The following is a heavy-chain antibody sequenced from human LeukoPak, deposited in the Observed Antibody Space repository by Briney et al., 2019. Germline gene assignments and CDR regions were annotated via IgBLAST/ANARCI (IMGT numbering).Heavy chain of an antibody. V-gene: IGHV3-7*01. J-gene: IGHJ4*02. CDR1: GFTFSSFW. Sequence: GGSLRLSCAASGFTFSSFWMGWVRQAPGKGPEWVATIKQDGSEKYSVDSVKGRFTISRDNAKNSLYLQMNSLRAEDTAVYFCARDTSSAWYGLIDYWGQGSLVTVSS. CDR3: ARDTSSAWYGLIDY. D-gene: IGHD6-19*01. CDR2: IKQDGSEK.